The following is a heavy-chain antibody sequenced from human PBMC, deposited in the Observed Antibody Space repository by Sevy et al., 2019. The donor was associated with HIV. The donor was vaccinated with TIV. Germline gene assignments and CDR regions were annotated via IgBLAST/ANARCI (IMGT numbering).Heavy chain of an antibody. D-gene: IGHD6-19*01. V-gene: IGHV1-69*13. CDR3: ARGGGNGWYYFDY. CDR2: IIPMLGTV. J-gene: IGHJ4*02. Sequence: ASLKVSCKASGGTFSSYGISWVRQAPGQGLEWMGGIIPMLGTVNYALKFQGRVTITADESTKTAYMELSSLRSEDTAVYYCARGGGNGWYYFDYWGQETLVTVSS. CDR1: GGTFSSYG.